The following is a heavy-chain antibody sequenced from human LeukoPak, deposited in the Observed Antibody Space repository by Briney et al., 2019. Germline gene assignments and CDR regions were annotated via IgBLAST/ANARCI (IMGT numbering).Heavy chain of an antibody. CDR3: ARGRAHYKPNYFDY. D-gene: IGHD4-11*01. CDR2: IYYSGTT. J-gene: IGHJ4*02. V-gene: IGHV4-39*01. CDR1: GGSITRGTNY. Sequence: SETLSLTCTVSGGSITRGTNYWGWIRQPPGKGLEWIGSIYYSGTTYYNPSLKSRVTISIDTSKNQVSLKLTSVTATDTAVYYCARGRAHYKPNYFDYWGQGTLVTVSS.